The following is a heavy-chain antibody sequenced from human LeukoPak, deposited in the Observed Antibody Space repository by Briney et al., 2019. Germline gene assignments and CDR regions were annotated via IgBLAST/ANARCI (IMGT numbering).Heavy chain of an antibody. CDR1: GFTFTMFG. CDR2: IDARSGIV. J-gene: IGHJ3*02. Sequence: GGSLRLSCAASGFTFTMFGMNWVRQAPGKGLEWVSYIDARSGIVYYADSVQGRFTISRDDAKASVFLQMNSLRVDDTAVYYCARTYDFGRGPPGDAFDNWGQGTLVTVPS. D-gene: IGHD3-3*01. V-gene: IGHV3-48*01. CDR3: ARTYDFGRGPPGDAFDN.